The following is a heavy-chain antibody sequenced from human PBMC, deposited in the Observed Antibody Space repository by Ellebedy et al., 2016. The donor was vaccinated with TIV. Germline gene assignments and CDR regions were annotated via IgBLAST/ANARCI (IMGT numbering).Heavy chain of an antibody. Sequence: SETLSLXXTVSGASISSNHWCSWLRHPPGKGLEWIGEINHSGHTNYNSSLKSRVTISIDRSKNQFSLNLSSVTAADTAVYYCARDRRTGPSSPPDGIDTWGQGTMVTVSS. J-gene: IGHJ3*02. V-gene: IGHV4-4*02. CDR2: INHSGHT. CDR1: GASISSNHW. CDR3: ARDRRTGPSSPPDGIDT. D-gene: IGHD1-1*01.